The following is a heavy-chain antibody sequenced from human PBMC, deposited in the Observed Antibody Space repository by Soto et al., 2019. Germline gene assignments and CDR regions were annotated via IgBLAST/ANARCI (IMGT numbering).Heavy chain of an antibody. D-gene: IGHD3-10*01. CDR3: ARSRKERFGASRGNNWFDP. V-gene: IGHV4-61*01. J-gene: IGHJ5*02. CDR1: GGSVSSGSYY. Sequence: SETLSLTCTVSGGSVSSGSYYWSWIRQPPGKGLEWIGYIYYSGSTNYNPSLKSRVTILVDTSKNQFSLKLSSVTAADTAVYYGARSRKERFGASRGNNWFDPWGQGTLVTVSS. CDR2: IYYSGST.